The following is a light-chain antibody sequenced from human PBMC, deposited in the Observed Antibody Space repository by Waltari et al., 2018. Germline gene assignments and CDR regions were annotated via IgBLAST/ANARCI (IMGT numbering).Light chain of an antibody. CDR3: SMYMGSGVWV. V-gene: IGLV8-61*01. CDR1: SGSVSSTSY. CDR2: KGI. J-gene: IGLJ3*02. Sequence: QTVVTQEPSLSVSPGGTVTLTCALSSGSVSSTSYPTWYQQTPGQPPRTLVYKGISLSCVVPARFAGSILGNTAALTITGAQADDESDYYCSMYMGSGVWVFGGGTKLTVL.